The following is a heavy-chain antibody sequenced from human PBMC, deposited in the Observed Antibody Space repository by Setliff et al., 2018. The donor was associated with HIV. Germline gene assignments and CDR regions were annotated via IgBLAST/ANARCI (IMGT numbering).Heavy chain of an antibody. V-gene: IGHV4-39*07. J-gene: IGHJ4*02. CDR3: ARGIGGIGYYPDY. CDR1: GGSVGSSSYY. CDR2: VYYTGSI. Sequence: KPSETLSLTCTVSGGSVGSSSYYWAWIRQPPGKGLEWIGSVYYTGSIKYNPSLESRVTISIDTSENQFSLRLTSVTAADTAVYYCARGIGGIGYYPDYWGQGTLVTVSS. D-gene: IGHD3-22*01.